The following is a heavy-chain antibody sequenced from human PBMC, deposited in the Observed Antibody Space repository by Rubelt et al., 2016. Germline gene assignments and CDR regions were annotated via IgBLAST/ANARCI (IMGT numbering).Heavy chain of an antibody. CDR1: A. V-gene: IGHV3-23*01. D-gene: IGHD3-3*01. Sequence: AMSWVRQAPGKGLEWVSALSGSGDSTYYADSVKGRFTIYRDNSKNTLYPQMNSLRADDTAVHYCARAKLRFLEWTYNWFDSWGQGTLVTVSS. J-gene: IGHJ5*01. CDR2: LSGSGDST. CDR3: ARAKLRFLEWTYNWFDS.